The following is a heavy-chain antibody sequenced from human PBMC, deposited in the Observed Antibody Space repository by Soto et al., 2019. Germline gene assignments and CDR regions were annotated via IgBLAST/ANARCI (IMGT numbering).Heavy chain of an antibody. V-gene: IGHV1-18*01. D-gene: IGHD1-26*01. J-gene: IGHJ4*02. Sequence: GGPVEGSRKASGYTFTSYGIKWVRQAPGQGLEWMGWISAYNGNTNYAQKLQGRVTMTTDTSTSTAYMELRSLRSDDTAVYYCARDLSDYSDYWGQGTLVTVSS. CDR3: ARDLSDYSDY. CDR1: GYTFTSYG. CDR2: ISAYNGNT.